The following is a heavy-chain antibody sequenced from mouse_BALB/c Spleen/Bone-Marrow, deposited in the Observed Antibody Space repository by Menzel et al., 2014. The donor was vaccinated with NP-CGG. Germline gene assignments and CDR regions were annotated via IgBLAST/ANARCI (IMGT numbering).Heavy chain of an antibody. CDR1: GYAFTDRW. CDR3: ARGGDDFSLDY. Sequence: QVQLKQSGTELVMPGASVKMSCKASGYAFTDRWIHWVKQRPGQGLEWIGAIDTSDSYTNYNQKFKGKATLTVDESSSTAYIHLSSLTSEDSAVYYCARGGDDFSLDYWGQGTSVTVSS. CDR2: IDTSDSYT. D-gene: IGHD2-4*01. V-gene: IGHV1-69*01. J-gene: IGHJ4*01.